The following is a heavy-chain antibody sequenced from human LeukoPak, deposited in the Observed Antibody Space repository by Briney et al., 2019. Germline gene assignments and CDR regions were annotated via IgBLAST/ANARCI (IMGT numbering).Heavy chain of an antibody. D-gene: IGHD6-19*01. Sequence: PSETLSLTCAVYGGSFNGYYWSWIRQPPGKGLEWIGEINHSGSTNYNPSLKSRVTMSVDTSKNQFSLKLSSVTAADTAVYYCASLSGWLDYWGQGTLVTVSS. CDR1: GGSFNGYY. CDR3: ASLSGWLDY. CDR2: INHSGST. J-gene: IGHJ4*02. V-gene: IGHV4-34*01.